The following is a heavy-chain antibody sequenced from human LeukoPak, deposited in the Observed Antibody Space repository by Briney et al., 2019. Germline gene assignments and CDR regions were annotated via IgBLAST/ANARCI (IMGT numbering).Heavy chain of an antibody. D-gene: IGHD6-13*01. Sequence: GRSLRLSCTASGFTFSSYAMHWVRQAPGEGLEWVAVNSYDGGETYYADSVKGRFSISRDNSKNTLSLQMNSLRAEDTAVYYCAKGTRPGAAAGIHYWGQGTLVTVSS. CDR3: AKGTRPGAAAGIHY. J-gene: IGHJ4*02. CDR1: GFTFSSYA. V-gene: IGHV3-30*18. CDR2: NSYDGGET.